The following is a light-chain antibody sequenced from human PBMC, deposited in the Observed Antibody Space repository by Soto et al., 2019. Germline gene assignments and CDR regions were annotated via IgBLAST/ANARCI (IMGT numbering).Light chain of an antibody. CDR3: QQSDITPRT. CDR1: QDVRND. V-gene: IGKV1-39*01. J-gene: IGKJ1*01. CDR2: AAS. Sequence: DIPISQKQSSLSESVGDRVTITCRASQDVRNDLSWYQQKAGKPPKLLIYAASNLQSGVPSRFSGSGSGTDFTLAISSLQPEDFATYYCQQSDITPRTFGQGTKVAI.